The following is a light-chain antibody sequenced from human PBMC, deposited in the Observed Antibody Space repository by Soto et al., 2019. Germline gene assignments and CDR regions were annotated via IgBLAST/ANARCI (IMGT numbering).Light chain of an antibody. J-gene: IGKJ5*01. CDR2: GAS. CDR3: QQYGSSPGIT. CDR1: QSVSSN. V-gene: IGKV3-20*01. Sequence: EIVMRQSPATLSVSPGERATLSCRASQSVSSNLAWYQQKPGQAPRLLIYGASSRATGIPVRFSGSGSGTDFTLTISRLEPEDFAVYYCQQYGSSPGITFGQGTRLEIK.